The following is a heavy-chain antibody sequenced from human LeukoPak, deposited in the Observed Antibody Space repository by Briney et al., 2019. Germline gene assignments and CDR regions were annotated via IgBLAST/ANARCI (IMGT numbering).Heavy chain of an antibody. CDR1: GFTFSSYD. J-gene: IGHJ2*01. V-gene: IGHV3-13*01. D-gene: IGHD3-22*01. Sequence: GGSLRLSCAASGFTFSSYDMHWVRQATGKGLEWVSAIGTAGDTYYPGSVKGRFTISRENAKNSLYLQMNSLRAGDTAVYYCARVDYDSSGSHWYFGLWGRGTLVTVSS. CDR3: ARVDYDSSGSHWYFGL. CDR2: IGTAGDT.